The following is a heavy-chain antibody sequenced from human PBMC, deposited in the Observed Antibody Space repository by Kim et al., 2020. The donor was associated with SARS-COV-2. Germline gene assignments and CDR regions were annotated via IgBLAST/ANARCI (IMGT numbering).Heavy chain of an antibody. CDR1: GFTFSSYA. V-gene: IGHV3-23*01. CDR2: ISGSGGST. CDR3: AKDQVDAYYDSSGYHAYDAFDI. D-gene: IGHD3-22*01. J-gene: IGHJ3*02. Sequence: GGSLRLSCAASGFTFSSYAMSWVRQAPGKGLEWVSAISGSGGSTYYADSVKGRFTISRDNSKNTLYLQMNSLRAEDTAVYYCAKDQVDAYYDSSGYHAYDAFDIWGQGTMVTVSS.